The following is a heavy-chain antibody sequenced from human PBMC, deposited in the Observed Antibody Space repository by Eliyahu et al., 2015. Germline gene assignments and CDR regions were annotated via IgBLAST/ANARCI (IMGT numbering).Heavy chain of an antibody. D-gene: IGHD1-26*01. CDR3: TRVPSATTTVGHDWFDP. CDR1: GFSFGDYA. CDR2: IKSKAYGGTT. Sequence: EVQLVESGGGLVQPGRSLRLSCAGSGFSFGDYAVTWFRQAPGKGLEWVGFIKSKAYGGTTEYAASVKGRFTISRDDSISIAYLQMNSLKTEDTAVYYCTRVPSATTTVGHDWFDPWGQGTRVTVSS. J-gene: IGHJ5*02. V-gene: IGHV3-49*03.